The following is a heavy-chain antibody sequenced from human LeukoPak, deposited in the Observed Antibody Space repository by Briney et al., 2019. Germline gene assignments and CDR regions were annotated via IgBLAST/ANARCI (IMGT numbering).Heavy chain of an antibody. CDR2: INPSGGST. V-gene: IGHV1-46*01. Sequence: ASVKVSCKASGYTFTSYYMHWVRQAPGQGLEWMGIINPSGGSTSYAQKFQGRVTMTTDTSTSTAYMEVRSLRSDDTAVYYCARDPVGYYGSGSYYLVDYWGQGTLVTVSS. J-gene: IGHJ4*02. CDR1: GYTFTSYY. D-gene: IGHD3-10*01. CDR3: ARDPVGYYGSGSYYLVDY.